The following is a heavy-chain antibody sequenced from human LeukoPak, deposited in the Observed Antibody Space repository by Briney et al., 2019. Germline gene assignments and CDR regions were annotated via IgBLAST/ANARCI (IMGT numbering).Heavy chain of an antibody. D-gene: IGHD3-10*01. Sequence: GKSLRLSCAASGFTFSSCAMHWVRQAPGKGLEWVAVISYDGSSKYYADSVKGRFTISRDNPKNTLYLQMNSLRPEDTAVYYCARDTYYYASGSRGTSEYRGQGTLVTVSS. CDR3: ARDTYYYASGSRGTSEY. J-gene: IGHJ4*02. V-gene: IGHV3-30-3*01. CDR1: GFTFSSCA. CDR2: ISYDGSSK.